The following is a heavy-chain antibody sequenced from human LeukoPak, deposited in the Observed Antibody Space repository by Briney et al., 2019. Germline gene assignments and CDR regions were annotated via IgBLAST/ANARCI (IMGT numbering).Heavy chain of an antibody. D-gene: IGHD4/OR15-4a*01. V-gene: IGHV4-59*02. J-gene: IGHJ4*02. CDR3: ARVMDHGYSDY. CDR1: GGSVSGYY. CDR2: IFYSGST. Sequence: SETLSLTCTVSGGSVSGYYWSWIRQPPGKGLEFIGYIFYSGSTKYNPSLKSRVTILVDTSQNQFSLKLSFVTAADTAVYYCARVMDHGYSDYWGQGTLVTVSS.